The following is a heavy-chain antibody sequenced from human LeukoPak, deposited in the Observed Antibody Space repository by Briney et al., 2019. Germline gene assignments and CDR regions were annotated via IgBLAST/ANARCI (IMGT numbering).Heavy chain of an antibody. V-gene: IGHV4-59*08. Sequence: TSETLSLTCTVSGGSISSYYWSWIRQPPGKGLEWIGYIYYSGSTNYNPSFKSRVTISVDTSKNQFSLKLSSVTAADTAVYYCARHSQQLVLRPFDYWGQGTLVTVSS. CDR3: ARHSQQLVLRPFDY. CDR1: GGSISSYY. D-gene: IGHD6-13*01. J-gene: IGHJ4*02. CDR2: IYYSGST.